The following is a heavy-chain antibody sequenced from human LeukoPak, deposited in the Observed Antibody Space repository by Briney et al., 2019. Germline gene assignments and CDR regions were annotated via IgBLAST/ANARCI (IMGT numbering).Heavy chain of an antibody. Sequence: SGGSLRLSCAASGFTFSSYSMNWVRQAPGKGLEWVSSISSSSSYIYYADSVKGRFTISRDNAKNSLYLQMNSLRAEDTAVYYCARAIRSGWYFSYWGQGALVTVSS. CDR3: ARAIRSGWYFSY. CDR2: ISSSSSYI. D-gene: IGHD6-19*01. CDR1: GFTFSSYS. V-gene: IGHV3-21*01. J-gene: IGHJ4*02.